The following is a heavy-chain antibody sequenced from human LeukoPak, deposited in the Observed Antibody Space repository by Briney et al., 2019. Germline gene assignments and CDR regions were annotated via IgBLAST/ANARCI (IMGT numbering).Heavy chain of an antibody. CDR3: ANDEAGDSSGYRFRN. CDR1: GGTFSSYT. Sequence: SVKVSCKASGGTFSSYTISWVRQAPGQGLEWMGSIIPILGIANYAQKFQGRVTITADKSTSTAYMELSSLRSEDTAVYYCANDEAGDSSGYRFRNWGQGTLVTVSS. J-gene: IGHJ4*02. D-gene: IGHD3-22*01. CDR2: IIPILGIA. V-gene: IGHV1-69*02.